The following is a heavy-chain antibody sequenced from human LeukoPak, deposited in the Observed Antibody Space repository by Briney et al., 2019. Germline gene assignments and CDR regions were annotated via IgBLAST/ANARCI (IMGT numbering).Heavy chain of an antibody. CDR1: GGSVSSGSYY. Sequence: SETLSLTCTVSGGSVSSGSYYWSWIRQPPGKGLEWIGYIYYSGSTNCNPSLKSRVTISVDTSKNQFSLKLSSVTAADTAVYYCARTPNRGYSGTWYFDYWGQGTLVTVSS. V-gene: IGHV4-61*01. D-gene: IGHD5-12*01. J-gene: IGHJ4*02. CDR3: ARTPNRGYSGTWYFDY. CDR2: IYYSGST.